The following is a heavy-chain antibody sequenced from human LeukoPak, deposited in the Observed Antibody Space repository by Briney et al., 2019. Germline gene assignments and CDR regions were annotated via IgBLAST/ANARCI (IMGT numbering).Heavy chain of an antibody. CDR1: GYTFTDYF. Sequence: ASVTVSCKASGYTFTDYFIHWVRQAPGQGLEWMGWITPNSGDTNYAQKFQGRVTMTRDPSITTAYMELTGLRSHDTAVYYCAREAARVGADLEYWGQGTLVTVSS. D-gene: IGHD1-26*01. J-gene: IGHJ4*02. CDR3: AREAARVGADLEY. V-gene: IGHV1-2*02. CDR2: ITPNSGDT.